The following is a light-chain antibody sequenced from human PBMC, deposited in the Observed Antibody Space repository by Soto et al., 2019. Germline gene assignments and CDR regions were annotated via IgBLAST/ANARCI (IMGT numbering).Light chain of an antibody. CDR2: GAS. V-gene: IGKV3-15*01. Sequence: IVVTRSPATLSMSPAERVTLYGRSSQSVDINLALYQQKPGHAPRLVIYGASTRATDMPGTFSGSGSGTEFTLTISSLQSEDFGVYDCQQYNNWPPLSFAGVTKV. J-gene: IGKJ4*01. CDR3: QQYNNWPPLS. CDR1: QSVDIN.